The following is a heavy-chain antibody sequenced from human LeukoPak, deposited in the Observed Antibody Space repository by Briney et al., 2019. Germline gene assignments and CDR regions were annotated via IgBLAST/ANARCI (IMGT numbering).Heavy chain of an antibody. CDR1: GGSITSGAYA. CDR2: IYRSGST. CDR3: ARGGGFYGSGTTHFDY. V-gene: IGHV4-30-2*01. Sequence: SETLSLTCAVSGGSITSGAYAWSWIRQPPGKGLEWIGYIYRSGSTSYNPSLKSRLSITMDKSKNQFSLNLRSVTAADTAFYYCARGGGFYGSGTTHFDYWGQGTLATVSS. D-gene: IGHD3-10*01. J-gene: IGHJ4*02.